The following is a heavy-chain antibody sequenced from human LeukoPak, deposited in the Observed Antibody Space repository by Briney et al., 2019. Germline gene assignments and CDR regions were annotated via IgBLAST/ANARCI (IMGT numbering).Heavy chain of an antibody. J-gene: IGHJ4*02. D-gene: IGHD1-26*01. CDR1: GVSINNYY. Sequence: PSETLSLTCTVSGVSINNYYWSWIRQPPGKGLEWIGYIYYSGRTNSNPSLKSRVTISVDTSRNQFSLKLSSVTAADTAVYYCAGGGYGISHYWGQGTLVTVSS. CDR2: IYYSGRT. V-gene: IGHV4-59*01. CDR3: AGGGYGISHY.